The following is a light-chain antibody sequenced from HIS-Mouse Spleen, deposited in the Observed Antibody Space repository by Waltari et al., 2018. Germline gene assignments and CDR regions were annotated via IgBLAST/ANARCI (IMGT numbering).Light chain of an antibody. Sequence: DIQLTQSPSFLSASVGDRVTIACRASQCISSYLTWYQQKPGKAPKLLIYAASTLQSGVPARISGSGSGKEFTLTISNLQPEDFATYCCQQLNSDPGKFGAGTKVEIK. J-gene: IGKJ1*01. V-gene: IGKV1-9*01. CDR2: AAS. CDR3: QQLNSDPGK. CDR1: QCISSY.